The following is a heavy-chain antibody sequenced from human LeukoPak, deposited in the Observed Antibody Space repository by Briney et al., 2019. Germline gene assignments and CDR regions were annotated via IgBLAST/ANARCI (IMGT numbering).Heavy chain of an antibody. D-gene: IGHD3-10*01. CDR2: ISGSGGST. J-gene: IGHJ4*02. CDR1: GFTFSSYA. Sequence: GGSLRLSCAASGFTFSSYAMSWVRQAPGKGLEWVSAISGSGGSTYYADSVKGRFTISRDNSKNSLYLQMNSLTVGDTAVYYCAREDSTRSGVRELDYWGQGILVTVSS. CDR3: AREDSTRSGVRELDY. V-gene: IGHV3-23*01.